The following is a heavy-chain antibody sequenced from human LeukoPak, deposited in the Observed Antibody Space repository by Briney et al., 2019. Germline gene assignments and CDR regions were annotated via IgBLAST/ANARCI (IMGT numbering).Heavy chain of an antibody. V-gene: IGHV1-18*01. CDR3: ARVGRDSSGWYIDY. CDR1: GYTFTSYG. D-gene: IGHD6-19*01. J-gene: IGHJ4*02. Sequence: ASVKVSCTASGYTFTSYGISWVRQAPGQGREWLGWISDYNGNKNYAQKLQGRVTMTTDTSTSTAYMELRSLGSDDTAVYYCARVGRDSSGWYIDYWGQGTLVTVAS. CDR2: ISDYNGNK.